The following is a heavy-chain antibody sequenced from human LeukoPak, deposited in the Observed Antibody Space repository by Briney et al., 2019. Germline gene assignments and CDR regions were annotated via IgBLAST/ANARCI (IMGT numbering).Heavy chain of an antibody. Sequence: SETLSLTCTVSGGSISSYYWSWVRQPAGKGLEWIGRIRSSGSTNYNPSLKSRVTISVDTSKNQFSLKLSSVTAADTAVYYCARLSIAAAGDWFDPWGQGTLVTVSS. V-gene: IGHV4-4*07. J-gene: IGHJ5*02. CDR1: GGSISSYY. CDR2: IRSSGST. CDR3: ARLSIAAAGDWFDP. D-gene: IGHD6-13*01.